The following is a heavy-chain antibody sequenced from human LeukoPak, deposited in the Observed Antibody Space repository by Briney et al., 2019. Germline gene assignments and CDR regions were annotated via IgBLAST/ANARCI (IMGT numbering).Heavy chain of an antibody. Sequence: ASVKVSCKASGYTFTSYGISWVRQAPGQGLEWMGWISAYNGNTNYAQKLQGRVTMTRDTSISTAYMELSRLRSDDTAVYYCAICSGGSCSLFDYWGQGTLVTVSS. D-gene: IGHD2-15*01. CDR1: GYTFTSYG. CDR3: AICSGGSCSLFDY. V-gene: IGHV1-18*01. J-gene: IGHJ4*02. CDR2: ISAYNGNT.